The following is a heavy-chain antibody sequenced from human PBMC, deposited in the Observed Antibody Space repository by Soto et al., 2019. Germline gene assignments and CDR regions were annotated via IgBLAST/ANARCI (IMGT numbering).Heavy chain of an antibody. Sequence: QVQLQQWGAGLLKPSETLSLTCAVYGASFSDSHWSRIRQPPGKGLEWIGEVHHRGTTKYNPSLKGRVTISVDTSKNQFSLKLRSVTAADTAVYYCARVSPDSSTRYTGAFDYWGQGTLATVSS. D-gene: IGHD6-13*01. J-gene: IGHJ4*02. CDR2: VHHRGTT. V-gene: IGHV4-34*02. CDR1: GASFSDSH. CDR3: ARVSPDSSTRYTGAFDY.